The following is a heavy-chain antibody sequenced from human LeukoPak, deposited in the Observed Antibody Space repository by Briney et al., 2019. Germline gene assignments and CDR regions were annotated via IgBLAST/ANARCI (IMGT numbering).Heavy chain of an antibody. CDR3: ARGPYNYYDSSALNPFFDY. Sequence: PGGSLRLSCAASGFTFSSYAMHWVRQAPGKGLEWVAVISYDGSNKYYADSVKGRFTISRDNSKNTLYLQMNSLRAEDTAVYYCARGPYNYYDSSALNPFFDYWGQGTLVTVSS. D-gene: IGHD3-22*01. J-gene: IGHJ4*02. CDR1: GFTFSSYA. V-gene: IGHV3-30-3*01. CDR2: ISYDGSNK.